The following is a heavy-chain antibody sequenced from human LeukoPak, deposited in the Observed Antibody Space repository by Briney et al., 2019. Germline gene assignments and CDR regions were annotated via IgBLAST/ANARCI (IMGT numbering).Heavy chain of an antibody. J-gene: IGHJ6*04. CDR3: AELGITMIGGV. D-gene: IGHD3-10*02. CDR1: GFTFSTYW. V-gene: IGHV3-7*01. CDR2: IKQDGSEK. Sequence: GGSLRLSCAASGFTFSTYWMSWVRQAPGKGLEWAANIKQDGSEKYYVDSVKGRFTISRDNAKNSLYLQMNSLRAEDTAVYYCAELGITMIGGVWGKGTTVTISS.